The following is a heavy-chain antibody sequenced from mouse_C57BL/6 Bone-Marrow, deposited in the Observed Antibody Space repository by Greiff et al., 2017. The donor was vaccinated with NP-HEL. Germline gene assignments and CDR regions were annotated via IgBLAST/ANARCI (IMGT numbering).Heavy chain of an antibody. CDR1: GYTFTSYG. V-gene: IGHV1-81*01. J-gene: IGHJ2*01. Sequence: QVQLQQSGAKLARPGASVKLSCKASGYTFTSYGISWVKQRTGQGLEWIGEIYPRSGNTYYNEKFKGKATLTADKSSSTAYMELRSLTSEDSAVYFCSVREGAYYFDYWGQGTTLTVSS. CDR2: IYPRSGNT. CDR3: SVREGAYYFDY.